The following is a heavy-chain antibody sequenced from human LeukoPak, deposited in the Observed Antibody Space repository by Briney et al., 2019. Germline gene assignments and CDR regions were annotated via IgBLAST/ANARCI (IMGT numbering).Heavy chain of an antibody. J-gene: IGHJ4*02. CDR3: ARNYYYDSSGYSDY. Sequence: ASVKVSCKASGYTFTGYYMHWVRQAPGQGLEWMGRIIPIFGTANYAQKLQGRVTITTDESTSTAYMELSSLRSEDTAVYYCARNYYYDSSGYSDYWGQGTLVTVSS. V-gene: IGHV1-69*05. CDR1: GYTFTGYY. CDR2: IIPIFGTA. D-gene: IGHD3-22*01.